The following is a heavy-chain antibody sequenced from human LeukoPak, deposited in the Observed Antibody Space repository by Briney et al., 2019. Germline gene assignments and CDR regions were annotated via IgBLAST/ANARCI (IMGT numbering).Heavy chain of an antibody. V-gene: IGHV3-66*01. CDR2: IYSGGST. CDR3: ARGSGSYYVKSG. CDR1: GFTVSTNY. D-gene: IGHD1-26*01. Sequence: GGSLTLSCVVSGFTVSTNYMSWVRQAPGKGLEWVSVIYSGGSTYYADSVKGRFTISRDNSKNTLYLQMNSLRAEDTAVYYCARGSGSYYVKSGWGQGTLVTVSS. J-gene: IGHJ4*02.